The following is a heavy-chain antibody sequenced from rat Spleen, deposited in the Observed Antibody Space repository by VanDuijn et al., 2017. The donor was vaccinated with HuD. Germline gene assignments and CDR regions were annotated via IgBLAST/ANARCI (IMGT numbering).Heavy chain of an antibody. CDR3: ARRHYGYTDYFDY. D-gene: IGHD1-9*01. CDR1: GFTFSDYN. CDR2: IIYDGSRT. Sequence: EVQLVESGGSLVQPGKSLKLTCATSGFTFSDYNMAWVRQAPKKGLEWVATIIYDGSRTYYRDSVKGRFTISRDNAKNTQSLQMDSLRSEDTATYYCARRHYGYTDYFDYWGQGVMVTVSS. J-gene: IGHJ2*01. V-gene: IGHV5-7*01.